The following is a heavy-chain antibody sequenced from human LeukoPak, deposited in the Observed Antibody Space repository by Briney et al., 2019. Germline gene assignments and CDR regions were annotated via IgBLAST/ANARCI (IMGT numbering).Heavy chain of an antibody. CDR2: IIPILDIA. J-gene: IGHJ4*02. CDR3: ARGGQLSTGAYFDY. V-gene: IGHV1-69*02. CDR1: GGTFSGHT. Sequence: SVKVSCKASGGTFSGHTFSWVRQAPGQGLEWMGRIIPILDIANYAQKFQGRVTITADKPTSTAYMDLSSLTSEDTAVYYCARGGQLSTGAYFDYWGQGTLVTIAS. D-gene: IGHD6-6*01.